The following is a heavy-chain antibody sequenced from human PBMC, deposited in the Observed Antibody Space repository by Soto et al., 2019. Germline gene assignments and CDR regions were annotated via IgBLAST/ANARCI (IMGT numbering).Heavy chain of an antibody. Sequence: GESLKISCKGSGYSFTSYWIGWVRQMPGKGLEWMGIIYPGDSDTRYSPSFQGQVTISADKSISTAYLQWSSLKASDTAMYYCARHPPVAGTDYYYGMDVWGQGTTVTVSS. D-gene: IGHD6-19*01. CDR1: GYSFTSYW. J-gene: IGHJ6*02. CDR3: ARHPPVAGTDYYYGMDV. V-gene: IGHV5-51*01. CDR2: IYPGDSDT.